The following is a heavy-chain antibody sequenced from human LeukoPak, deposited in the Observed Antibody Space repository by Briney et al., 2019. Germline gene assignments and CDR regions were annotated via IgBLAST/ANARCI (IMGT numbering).Heavy chain of an antibody. CDR3: ARGVCSGGSCYSALLYYYYMDV. D-gene: IGHD2-15*01. Sequence: SETLSLTCAVYGGSFSGYYWSWIRQPPGKGLEWIGEINHSGSTNYNPSLKSRVTISVDTSKNQFSLKLSSVTAADTAVYYCARGVCSGGSCYSALLYYYYMDVWGKGTTVTVSS. CDR2: INHSGST. CDR1: GGSFSGYY. V-gene: IGHV4-34*01. J-gene: IGHJ6*03.